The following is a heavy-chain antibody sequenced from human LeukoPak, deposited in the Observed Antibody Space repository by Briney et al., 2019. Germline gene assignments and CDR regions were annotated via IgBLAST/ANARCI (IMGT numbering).Heavy chain of an antibody. Sequence: PGRSLRLSCVASGFSFSGYAIHWVRQAPGKGLEWVTLISYNGGRKDYADSVKGRFTIDRDNSKNTVYLQMNSLRAEDTAVYYCAKMIWGFGTSPLDYWGQGTLVTVSS. CDR3: AKMIWGFGTSPLDY. D-gene: IGHD3-10*01. V-gene: IGHV3-30-3*02. CDR2: ISYNGGRK. J-gene: IGHJ4*02. CDR1: GFSFSGYA.